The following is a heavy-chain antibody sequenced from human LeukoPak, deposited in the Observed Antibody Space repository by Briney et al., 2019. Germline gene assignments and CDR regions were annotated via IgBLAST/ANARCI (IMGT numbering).Heavy chain of an antibody. CDR2: IQKDGSNK. CDR1: GFSFSRYG. Sequence: GGSLRLSCAASGFSFSRYGMNWVRQAPGKGLEWVAFIQKDGSNKYYANSVNVRFTISRDNSKNTVSLQMNSLRSEDTAVYYCVKGGGFSIFEVVDAFDVWGQGTMVIVSS. J-gene: IGHJ3*01. V-gene: IGHV3-30*02. D-gene: IGHD3-3*01. CDR3: VKGGGFSIFEVVDAFDV.